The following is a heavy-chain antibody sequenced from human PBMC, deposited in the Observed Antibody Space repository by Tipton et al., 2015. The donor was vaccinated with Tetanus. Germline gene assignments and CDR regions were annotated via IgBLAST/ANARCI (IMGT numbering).Heavy chain of an antibody. J-gene: IGHJ3*01. D-gene: IGHD3-16*02. V-gene: IGHV4-4*01. CDR3: ARHMAEHDTRYFDL. Sequence: TLSLTCAVTGGSISGPNWWSWVRQIPGKGLEWIGEVVVGDSNYYPSLKSRVTISLDKSKNEISLRLRSVTAADTALYFCARHMAEHDTRYFDLWGQGTKVTVSS. CDR2: VVVGDS. CDR1: GGSISGPNW.